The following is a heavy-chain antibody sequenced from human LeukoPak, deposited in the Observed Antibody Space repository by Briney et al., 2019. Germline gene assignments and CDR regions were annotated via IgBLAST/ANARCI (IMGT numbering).Heavy chain of an antibody. Sequence: GASVKVSCKASGYTFTSYGINWVRQATGQGLEWMGWMNPNSGNTGYAQKFQGRVTITRNTSISTAYMELSSLRSEDTAVYYCARAPRTIFGVVYYYYYYMDVWGKGTTVTVSS. V-gene: IGHV1-8*03. CDR1: GYTFTSYG. J-gene: IGHJ6*03. CDR3: ARAPRTIFGVVYYYYYYMDV. CDR2: MNPNSGNT. D-gene: IGHD3-3*01.